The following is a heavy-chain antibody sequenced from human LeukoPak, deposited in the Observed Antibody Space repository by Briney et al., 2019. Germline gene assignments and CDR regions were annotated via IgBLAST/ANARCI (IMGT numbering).Heavy chain of an antibody. CDR1: GFTVSSNY. Sequence: PGGSLRLSCAASGFTVSSNYMSWVRQAPGKGLGWVSVIYSGGSTYYADSVKGRFTISRDNSKNTLYLQMNSLRAEDTAVYYCARDLSSGPPPWGAFDIWGQGTMVTVSS. J-gene: IGHJ3*02. CDR2: IYSGGST. CDR3: ARDLSSGPPPWGAFDI. V-gene: IGHV3-66*01. D-gene: IGHD3-22*01.